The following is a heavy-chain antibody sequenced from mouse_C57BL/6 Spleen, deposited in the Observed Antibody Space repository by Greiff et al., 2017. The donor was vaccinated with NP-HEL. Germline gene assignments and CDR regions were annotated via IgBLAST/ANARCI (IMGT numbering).Heavy chain of an antibody. J-gene: IGHJ4*01. Sequence: VQLQQPGAELVKPGASVKLSCKASGYTFTSYWMPWVKQRPGRGLEWIGRIDPNSGGTKYNEKFKSQATLTVDKASSTAYMQLSSLTSEDSAVYYCARSYGSSLYAIDYWGQGTSVTVSS. CDR1: GYTFTSYW. D-gene: IGHD1-1*01. CDR2: IDPNSGGT. CDR3: ARSYGSSLYAIDY. V-gene: IGHV1-72*01.